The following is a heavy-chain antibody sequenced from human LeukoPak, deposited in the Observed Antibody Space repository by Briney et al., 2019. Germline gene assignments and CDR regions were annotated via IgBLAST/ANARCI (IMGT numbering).Heavy chain of an antibody. J-gene: IGHJ4*02. Sequence: SETLSLTCTVSGGSISSYYWSWIRQPPGKGLEWIGYIYYSGSTNYNPSLKSRVTISVDTSKNQFSLKLSSVTAADTAVYYCARDRMTVTLTQGYFDYWGQGTLVTVSS. D-gene: IGHD4-17*01. CDR2: IYYSGST. CDR3: ARDRMTVTLTQGYFDY. V-gene: IGHV4-59*12. CDR1: GGSISSYY.